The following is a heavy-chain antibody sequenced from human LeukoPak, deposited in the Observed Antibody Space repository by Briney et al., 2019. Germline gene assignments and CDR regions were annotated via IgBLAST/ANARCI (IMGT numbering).Heavy chain of an antibody. CDR3: ARGLLGYCSSTSCYRFDY. CDR1: GGSFSGYY. CDR2: INHSGST. D-gene: IGHD2-2*01. J-gene: IGHJ4*02. Sequence: SETLSLTCAVYGGSFSGYYWSWIRQPPGKGLEWIGEINHSGSTNYNPSLKSQVTISVDTSKNQFSLKLSSVTAADTAVYYCARGLLGYCSSTSCYRFDYWGQGTLVTVSS. V-gene: IGHV4-34*01.